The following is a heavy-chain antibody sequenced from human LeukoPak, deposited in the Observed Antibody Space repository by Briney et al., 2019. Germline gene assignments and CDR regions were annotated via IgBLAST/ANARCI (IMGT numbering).Heavy chain of an antibody. J-gene: IGHJ5*02. CDR2: ISAYNGNT. V-gene: IGHV1-18*01. D-gene: IGHD3-10*01. Sequence: GASVKVSCKASGYTFTSYGISWVRQAPGQGLEWMGWISAYNGNTNYAQKLQGRVTMTTDTSTSTAYMELRSLRSDDTAVYYCARDSNERGSGSSSSWGQGTLVTVSS. CDR3: ARDSNERGSGSSSS. CDR1: GYTFTSYG.